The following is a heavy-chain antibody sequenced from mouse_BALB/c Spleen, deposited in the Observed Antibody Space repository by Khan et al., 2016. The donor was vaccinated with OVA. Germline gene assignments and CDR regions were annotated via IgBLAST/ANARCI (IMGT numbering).Heavy chain of an antibody. CDR1: GYTFSSYW. J-gene: IGHJ1*01. CDR2: ILPGSGST. Sequence: VQLQQSGAELMKPGASVKISCKATGYTFSSYWIEWVKQRPGHGLEWIGEILPGSGSTRYNEKLKGKATFTADTSSNTAYMQLSSLTSVDSVVYYCARGIRPDWYFDVWGAGTPVTVSS. D-gene: IGHD2-12*01. V-gene: IGHV1-9*01. CDR3: ARGIRPDWYFDV.